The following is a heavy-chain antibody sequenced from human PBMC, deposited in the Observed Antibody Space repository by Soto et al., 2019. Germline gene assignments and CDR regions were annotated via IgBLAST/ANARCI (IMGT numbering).Heavy chain of an antibody. V-gene: IGHV1-18*01. Sequence: QVQLVQSGVEVREPGASVKVSCKAVRYIFTNYGVSWVRQAPGQGLAWMGWITTYNGNTEYAQKYQGRVTMNTDTATSKGYMERGRLRSDATAFYYCDRASTGYGMDVWGQGTTVTVSS. J-gene: IGHJ6*02. CDR2: ITTYNGNT. CDR1: RYIFTNYG. CDR3: DRASTGYGMDV.